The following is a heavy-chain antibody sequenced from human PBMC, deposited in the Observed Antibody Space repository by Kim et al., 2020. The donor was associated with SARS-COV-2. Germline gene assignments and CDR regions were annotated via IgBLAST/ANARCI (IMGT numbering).Heavy chain of an antibody. V-gene: IGHV1-46*01. Sequence: AQKFQGRVTMTRDTSTSTVYMELSSLRSEDTAVYYCARGESGPYYDILTGWGQGTLVTVSS. CDR3: ARGESGPYYDILTG. D-gene: IGHD3-9*01. J-gene: IGHJ4*02.